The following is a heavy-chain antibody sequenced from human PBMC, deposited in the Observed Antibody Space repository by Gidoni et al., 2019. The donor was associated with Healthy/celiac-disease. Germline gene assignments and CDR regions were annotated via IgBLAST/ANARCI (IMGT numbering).Heavy chain of an antibody. CDR2: ISYDGSNK. CDR1: GFTFSSYA. CDR3: AREPAYYYDSSGAD. Sequence: QVQLVESGGGVVQPGRSLSLSCAASGFTFSSYAMHWVRQAPGKGLEWVAVISYDGSNKYYADSVKGRFTISRDNSKNTLYLQMNSLRAEDTAVYYCAREPAYYYDSSGADWGQGTLVTVSS. J-gene: IGHJ4*02. V-gene: IGHV3-30-3*01. D-gene: IGHD3-22*01.